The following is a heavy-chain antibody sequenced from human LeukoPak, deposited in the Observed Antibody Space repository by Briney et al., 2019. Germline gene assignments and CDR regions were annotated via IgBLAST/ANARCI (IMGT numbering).Heavy chain of an antibody. D-gene: IGHD2-15*01. Sequence: PETLSLTCAVYGGSFFGYYWSWIRPPPRKGRGWVGEINPSGSTTYNPSLKSRVTISVDTSKNQFSLKLSSVTAADTAVYYCARHLNHCSGGSCYSGYYYGMDVWGQGTTVTVSS. CDR2: INPSGST. J-gene: IGHJ6*02. V-gene: IGHV4-34*01. CDR1: GGSFFGYY. CDR3: ARHLNHCSGGSCYSGYYYGMDV.